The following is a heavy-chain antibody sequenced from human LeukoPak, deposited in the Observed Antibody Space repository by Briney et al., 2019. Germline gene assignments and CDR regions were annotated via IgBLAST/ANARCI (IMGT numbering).Heavy chain of an antibody. V-gene: IGHV3-11*04. CDR3: ARMAWFGELSPLLYYYYYYMDV. CDR2: ISSSGSTI. D-gene: IGHD3-10*01. CDR1: GFTFSDYY. J-gene: IGHJ6*03. Sequence: GSLRLSCAASGFTFSDYYMSWIRQAPGKGLEWVSYISSSGSTIYYADSVKGRFTISRDNAKNSLYLQMNSLRAEDTAVYYCARMAWFGELSPLLYYYYYYMDVWGKGTTVTVSS.